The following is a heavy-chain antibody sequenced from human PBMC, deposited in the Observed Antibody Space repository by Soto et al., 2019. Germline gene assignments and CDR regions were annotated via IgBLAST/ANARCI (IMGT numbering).Heavy chain of an antibody. Sequence: QVQLQQWGAGLLKPSETLSHTCAVYGGSFSGYYWSWIRQPPGKGLEWIGEINHSGSTNYNPSLKSRVTISVDTSKNQFSLKLSSVTAADTAVYYCARGDIVDTYYFDYWGQGTLVTVSS. CDR1: GGSFSGYY. CDR3: ARGDIVDTYYFDY. J-gene: IGHJ4*02. CDR2: INHSGST. D-gene: IGHD5-12*01. V-gene: IGHV4-34*01.